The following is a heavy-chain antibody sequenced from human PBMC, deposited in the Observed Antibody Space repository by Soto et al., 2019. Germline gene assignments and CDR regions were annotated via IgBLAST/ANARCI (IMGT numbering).Heavy chain of an antibody. J-gene: IGHJ4*02. Sequence: SETLSLTCTVSGGSISSGGYYWSWIRQHPGKGLEWIGYISYSGSTYYNPSLKSRVTISVDTSKNQFSLKLSSVTAADTAVYYCASTIIATTGTFDYWGQGTLVTVS. V-gene: IGHV4-31*03. CDR2: ISYSGST. CDR1: GGSISSGGYY. CDR3: ASTIIATTGTFDY. D-gene: IGHD6-13*01.